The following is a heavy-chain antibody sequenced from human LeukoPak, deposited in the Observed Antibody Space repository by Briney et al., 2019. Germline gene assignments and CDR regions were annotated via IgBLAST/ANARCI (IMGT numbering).Heavy chain of an antibody. Sequence: GGSLRLSCAASGFIISTKYMSWVRQAPGKGLEWVSIMYTHGDSYYANSVKGRFTLSRDDSKNTLYLQMNSLRADDTAVYYCARISTLTPGRYGWFDTWGQGTLVTVSS. V-gene: IGHV3-66*01. CDR1: GFIISTKY. CDR3: ARISTLTPGRYGWFDT. D-gene: IGHD4-17*01. J-gene: IGHJ5*02. CDR2: MYTHGDS.